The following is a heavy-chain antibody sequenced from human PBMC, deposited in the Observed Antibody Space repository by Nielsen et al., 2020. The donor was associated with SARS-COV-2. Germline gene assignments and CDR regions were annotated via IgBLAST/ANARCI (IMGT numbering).Heavy chain of an antibody. Sequence: GSLRLSCTVSGGSVSSGSYYWTWVRQPPGRGLEWIGHISYNGNPNYSPSLESRVTISVDTARNQLSLGLNSVTAADTAVYYCARLYCAINTCHWGFNYLYMDVWGKGTTVTVSS. V-gene: IGHV4-61*01. D-gene: IGHD2-8*01. CDR1: GGSVSSGSYY. J-gene: IGHJ6*03. CDR2: ISYNGNP. CDR3: ARLYCAINTCHWGFNYLYMDV.